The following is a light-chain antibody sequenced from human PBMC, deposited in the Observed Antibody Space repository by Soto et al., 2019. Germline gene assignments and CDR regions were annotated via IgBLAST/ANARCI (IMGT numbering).Light chain of an antibody. CDR3: QQTDSIPLT. CDR2: GAS. CDR1: QSISNY. V-gene: IGKV1-39*01. J-gene: IGKJ4*01. Sequence: DIQMTQSPSSLSASVGDSVTITCRASQSISNYLHWYQQKPGKAPKLLIFGASTLQSGVPSRFSGGGSGTQFSLTISSLQPEDFATYYCQQTDSIPLTFGGGTQVEIK.